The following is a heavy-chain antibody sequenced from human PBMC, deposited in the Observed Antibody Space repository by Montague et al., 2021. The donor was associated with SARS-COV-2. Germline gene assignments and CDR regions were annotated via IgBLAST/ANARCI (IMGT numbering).Heavy chain of an antibody. CDR1: GDSIGNGHW. Sequence: SETLSLTCAVSGDSIGNGHWWSWVRQPPGKGLEWIGEVYHTGSTNYNPSLKSRVTISVDMSNDQFSLRVTSVTAADTAVYYCARASVTGGTLDYWGQRSLVTVSS. V-gene: IGHV4-4*02. J-gene: IGHJ4*02. CDR2: VYHTGST. CDR3: ARASVTGGTLDY. D-gene: IGHD1-26*01.